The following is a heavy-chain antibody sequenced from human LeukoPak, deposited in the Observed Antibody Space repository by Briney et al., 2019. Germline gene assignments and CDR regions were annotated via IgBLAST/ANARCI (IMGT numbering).Heavy chain of an antibody. CDR1: GFSLSTSGVG. V-gene: IGHV2-5*01. J-gene: IGHJ4*02. CDR2: IYWNDDK. CDR3: AHKTYYYDSSGYYPNEFDY. Sequence: SGPTLVKPTQTPTLTCTFSGFSLSTSGVGVGWIRQPPGKALEWLALIYWNDDKRYSPSLKSRLTITKDTSKNQVVLTMTNMDPVDTATYYCAHKTYYYDSSGYYPNEFDYWGQGTLVTVSS. D-gene: IGHD3-22*01.